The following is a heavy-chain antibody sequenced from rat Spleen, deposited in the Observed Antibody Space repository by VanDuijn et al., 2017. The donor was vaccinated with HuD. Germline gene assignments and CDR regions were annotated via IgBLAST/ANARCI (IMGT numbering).Heavy chain of an antibody. D-gene: IGHD1-10*01. Sequence: EVQLVESGGGLVQPGRSLQLSCVATGFTFNYYWMTWIRQDPGKGLEWIASITSLGSGTYYPDSVQGRFTISRDNAKNTGSLQMNNLRSEDTAIYYCTSRGSNYRNWFATWGQGTLVTVSS. CDR2: ITSLGSGT. CDR3: TSRGSNYRNWFAT. CDR1: GFTFNYYW. V-gene: IGHV5-31*01. J-gene: IGHJ3*01.